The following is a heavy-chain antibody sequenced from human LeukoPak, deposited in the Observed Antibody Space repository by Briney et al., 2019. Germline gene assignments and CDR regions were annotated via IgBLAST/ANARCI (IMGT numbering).Heavy chain of an antibody. D-gene: IGHD3-22*01. CDR2: ISAYNGNT. CDR3: AIVTYYYDSSGYLDY. J-gene: IGHJ4*02. V-gene: IGHV1-18*01. CDR1: GYTFTSYG. Sequence: ASVKVSCKASGYTFTSYGISWVRQAPGQGLEWMGWISAYNGNTNYAQKLQGRVTMTTHTSTSTAYMELRSLRSDDTAVYYCAIVTYYYDSSGYLDYWGQGTLVTVSS.